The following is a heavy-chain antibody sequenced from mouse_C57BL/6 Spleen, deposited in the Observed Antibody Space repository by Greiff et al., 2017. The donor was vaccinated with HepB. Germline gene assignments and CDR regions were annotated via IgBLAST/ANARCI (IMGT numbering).Heavy chain of an antibody. CDR3: ARLEGYYFDY. V-gene: IGHV1-69*01. CDR2: IDPSDSYT. Sequence: QVNLQQPGAELLLPGLSVKLSSKASGYTFTGSWMPWVKQRPGQGLEWIGEIDPSDSYTNYNQKFKGKSTLTVDKSSSTAYMQLSSLTSEDSAVYYCARLEGYYFDYWGQGTTLTVSS. CDR1: GYTFTGSW. J-gene: IGHJ2*01.